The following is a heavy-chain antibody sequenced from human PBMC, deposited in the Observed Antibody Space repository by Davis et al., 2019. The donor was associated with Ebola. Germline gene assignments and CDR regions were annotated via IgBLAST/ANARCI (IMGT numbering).Heavy chain of an antibody. V-gene: IGHV4-34*01. Sequence: MPSETLSLTCAVYGGSFSGYYWSWIRQPPAKGLEWIGEINDSGSTNYNPSLKGRVTISVDTSKNQFSLRLSSVTAADTAVYYCARGRLIGGYTYGYYNYWGQGTLVTVSS. D-gene: IGHD5-18*01. CDR2: INDSGST. CDR1: GGSFSGYY. CDR3: ARGRLIGGYTYGYYNY. J-gene: IGHJ4*02.